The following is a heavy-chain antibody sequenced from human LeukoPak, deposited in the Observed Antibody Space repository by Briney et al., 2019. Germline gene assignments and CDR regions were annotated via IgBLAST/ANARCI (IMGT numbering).Heavy chain of an antibody. V-gene: IGHV3-74*01. Sequence: GGSLRLSCAASGFTFNTYWMHWVRQAPGKRLVWVSRINTDGSSTNYADSVKGRFTISRDNAESTLYLQMNSLRAEDTAVYYCARAEDCSSTSCPRAFDIWGQGTMVTVSS. CDR3: ARAEDCSSTSCPRAFDI. D-gene: IGHD2-2*01. CDR2: INTDGSST. CDR1: GFTFNTYW. J-gene: IGHJ3*02.